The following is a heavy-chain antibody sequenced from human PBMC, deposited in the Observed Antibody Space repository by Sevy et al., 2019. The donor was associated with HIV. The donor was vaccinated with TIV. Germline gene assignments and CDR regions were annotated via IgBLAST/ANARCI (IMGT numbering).Heavy chain of an antibody. CDR1: GFTFSDYN. CDR3: ARETSSFGEGIYYGMDV. J-gene: IGHJ6*02. D-gene: IGHD3-10*01. V-gene: IGHV3-21*01. CDR2: ISSISNYI. Sequence: GGSLRLSCAASGFTFSDYNMYWVRQAPGKGLEWVSSISSISNYIYYADSVKGRFTISRDNAKNSLYLQMNSLRAEDTAVYYCARETSSFGEGIYYGMDVWGQGTTVTVSS.